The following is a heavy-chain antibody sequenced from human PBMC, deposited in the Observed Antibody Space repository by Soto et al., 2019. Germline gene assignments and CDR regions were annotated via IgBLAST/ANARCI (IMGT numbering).Heavy chain of an antibody. J-gene: IGHJ3*02. CDR1: GYSFTSYW. Sequence: GASLKISCKGSGYSFTSYWISWVRQMPGKGLEWMGRIDPSDSYTNYSPSFQGHVTISADKSISTAYLQWSSLKASDTAMYYCARLVVITKDAFDIWGQGTMVTVSS. D-gene: IGHD3-22*01. V-gene: IGHV5-10-1*01. CDR3: ARLVVITKDAFDI. CDR2: IDPSDSYT.